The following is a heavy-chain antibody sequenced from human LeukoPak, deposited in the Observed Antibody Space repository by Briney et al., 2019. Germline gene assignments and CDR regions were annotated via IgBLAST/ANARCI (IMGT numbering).Heavy chain of an antibody. D-gene: IGHD2-15*01. V-gene: IGHV1-2*02. CDR1: GYTFTGYY. Sequence: ASVKVSCKASGYTFTGYYMHWVRQAPGQGLEWMGWINPNSGGTNYAQKFQGRVTMTRDTSISTAYMELSRLRSDDTAVYYCATSNLTRDFSSPDAFDIWGQGTMVTVSS. J-gene: IGHJ3*02. CDR3: ATSNLTRDFSSPDAFDI. CDR2: INPNSGGT.